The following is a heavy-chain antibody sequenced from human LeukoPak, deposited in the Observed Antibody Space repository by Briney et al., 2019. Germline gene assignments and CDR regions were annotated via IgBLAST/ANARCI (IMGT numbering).Heavy chain of an antibody. CDR2: INAGNGNT. D-gene: IGHD3-22*01. CDR3: ARSRITMIVVGAPAYDY. J-gene: IGHJ4*02. V-gene: IGHV1-3*01. Sequence: ASVKVSCKASGYTFTSYAMHWVRQAPGQRLEWMGWINAGNGNTKYSQKFQGRVTITRDTSASTAYMELSSLRSEDTAVYYCARSRITMIVVGAPAYDYWGQGTLVTVSS. CDR1: GYTFTSYA.